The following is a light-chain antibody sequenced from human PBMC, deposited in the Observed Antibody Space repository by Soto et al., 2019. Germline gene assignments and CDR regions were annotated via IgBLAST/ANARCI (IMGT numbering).Light chain of an antibody. CDR2: AAS. V-gene: IGKV1-39*01. J-gene: IGKJ1*01. CDR1: QDIINY. Sequence: DIQMTQSPSSLSASVGDIVTITCQASQDIINYLNWYQQKPGKAPKLLIYAASSLQSGVPSRFSGSGSGTDFTLTISSLQPEDFATYYCQQSYSTPPWTFGQGTKVDIK. CDR3: QQSYSTPPWT.